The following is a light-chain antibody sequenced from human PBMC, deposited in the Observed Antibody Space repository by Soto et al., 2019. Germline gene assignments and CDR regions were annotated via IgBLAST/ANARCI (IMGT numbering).Light chain of an antibody. Sequence: DIVLTQSPATLSLSPGERATLSCRASQNVSTYLAWYQQKPGQGPRLLIYNASNRATGIPARFSGRGSGTDFTLTISRLEPEDFAVYYCQQYGSSGTFGQGTKVDIK. J-gene: IGKJ1*01. V-gene: IGKV3-11*01. CDR1: QNVSTY. CDR3: QQYGSSGT. CDR2: NAS.